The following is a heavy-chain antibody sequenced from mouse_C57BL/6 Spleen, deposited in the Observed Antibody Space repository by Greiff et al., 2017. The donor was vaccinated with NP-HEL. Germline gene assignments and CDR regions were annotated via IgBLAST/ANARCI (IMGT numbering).Heavy chain of an antibody. V-gene: IGHV5-4*03. Sequence: EVKVVESGGGLVKPGGSLKLSCAASGFTFSSYAMSWVRQTPEKRLEWVATISDGGSYTYYPDNVKGRFTISRDNAKNNLYLQMSHLKSEDTAMYYCARVTAQGFDYWGQGTTLTVSS. D-gene: IGHD3-2*02. CDR2: ISDGGSYT. CDR3: ARVTAQGFDY. J-gene: IGHJ2*01. CDR1: GFTFSSYA.